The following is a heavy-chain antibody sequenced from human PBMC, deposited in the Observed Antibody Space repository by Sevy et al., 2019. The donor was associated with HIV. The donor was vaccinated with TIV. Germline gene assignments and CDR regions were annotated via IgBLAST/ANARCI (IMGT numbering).Heavy chain of an antibody. CDR3: ARGTSGYDFGDYYYYMDV. D-gene: IGHD5-12*01. Sequence: ASVKVSCKTSGGTLSRYAISWVRQAPGQGLEWMGGIVPVFVTPNYAQKFQGRVNITADESTNTAYMEQNSLGSEDTAVYYCARGTSGYDFGDYYYYMDVWGKRTTVTVSS. J-gene: IGHJ6*03. CDR2: IVPVFVTP. CDR1: GGTLSRYA. V-gene: IGHV1-69*13.